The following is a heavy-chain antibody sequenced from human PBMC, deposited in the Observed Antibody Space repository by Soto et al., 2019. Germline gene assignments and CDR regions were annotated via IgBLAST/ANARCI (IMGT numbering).Heavy chain of an antibody. V-gene: IGHV1-2*02. J-gene: IGHJ6*02. CDR1: GYTFTGYY. CDR2: INPDSGGT. CDR3: ARVRVYYYGMDV. Sequence: ASVKVSCKASGYTFTGYYMHWVRQAPGQGLEWMGWINPDSGGTNYAQKFQGRVTMTRDTSISTAYMELSRLGSDDTAVYYCARVRVYYYGMDVWGQGTKVTVS.